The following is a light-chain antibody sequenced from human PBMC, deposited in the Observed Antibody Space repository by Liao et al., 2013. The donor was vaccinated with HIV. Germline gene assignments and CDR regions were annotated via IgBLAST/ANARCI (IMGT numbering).Light chain of an antibody. Sequence: SYVLTQPPSVSVAPGKTATITCEGNNIADKVVNWYRHQPGQSPVLVIYQDTKRPSGIPERFSGSQSGNTATLTISGTQTLDEADYYCQAWDNSNMIFGGGDQADRP. CDR1: NIADKV. CDR3: QAWDNSNMI. J-gene: IGLJ2*01. CDR2: QDT. V-gene: IGLV3-1*01.